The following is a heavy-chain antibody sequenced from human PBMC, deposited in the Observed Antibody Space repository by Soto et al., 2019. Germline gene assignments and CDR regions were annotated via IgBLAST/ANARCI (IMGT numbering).Heavy chain of an antibody. CDR2: ISSSSSTI. V-gene: IGHV3-48*02. CDR1: GFPFSSYS. CDR3: ANIAVASYYYYGMDV. D-gene: IGHD6-19*01. J-gene: IGHJ6*02. Sequence: XXSPSLSSAASGFPFSSYSMHWVPQAPGKGLEWVSYISSSSSTIYYADSVKGRFTISRDNAKNSLYLQMNSLREQDTAVYYCANIAVASYYYYGMDVWGQGTTVTVSS.